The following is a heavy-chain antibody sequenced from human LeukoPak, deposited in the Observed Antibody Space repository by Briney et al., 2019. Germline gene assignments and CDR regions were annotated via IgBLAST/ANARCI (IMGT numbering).Heavy chain of an antibody. CDR2: ISGDGGST. D-gene: IGHD4-11*01. CDR1: GFTFADYG. Sequence: GGSLRLSCAASGFTFADYGMHWVRQAPGKGLEWVSLISGDGGSTYYADSVKGRFTISRDNSKNSLYLQMNSLRTEDTALYYCAKDTTVSLELDYWGQGTLVTVSS. J-gene: IGHJ4*02. V-gene: IGHV3-43*02. CDR3: AKDTTVSLELDY.